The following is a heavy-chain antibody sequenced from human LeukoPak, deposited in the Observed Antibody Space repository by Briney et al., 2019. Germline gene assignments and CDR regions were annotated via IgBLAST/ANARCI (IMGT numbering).Heavy chain of an antibody. CDR2: IYYSGST. CDR1: GGSISSYY. Sequence: SETLSLTCTVSGGSISSYYWSWIRQPPGKGLEWIGYIYYSGSTNYNPSLKSRVTISVDTSKNQFSLKLSSVTAADTAVYYCARETGDYDSSVTWGQGTLVTVSS. D-gene: IGHD3-22*01. J-gene: IGHJ5*02. CDR3: ARETGDYDSSVT. V-gene: IGHV4-59*12.